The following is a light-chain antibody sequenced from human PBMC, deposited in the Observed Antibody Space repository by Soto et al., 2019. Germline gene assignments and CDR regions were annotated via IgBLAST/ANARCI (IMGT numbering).Light chain of an antibody. Sequence: QLVLTQSPSASASLGASVKLTCTLSSGHSTYSIAWLQQQSEKGPRYLMTLNSDGSHSRGDGIPDRFSGSSSGTERYLTISSLQSGDEADYYCQTWGTGIQVFGGGTKLTVL. CDR2: LNSDGSH. CDR1: SGHSTYS. V-gene: IGLV4-69*01. CDR3: QTWGTGIQV. J-gene: IGLJ2*01.